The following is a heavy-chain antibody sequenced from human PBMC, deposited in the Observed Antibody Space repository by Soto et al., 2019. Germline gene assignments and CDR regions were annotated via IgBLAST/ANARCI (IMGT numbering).Heavy chain of an antibody. CDR1: GFIFSNQA. Sequence: TGGSLRLSCAASGFIFSNQAMCWVRQGPGKGLEWVSCISDRGDETFFLDSVKGRFAISRDNSENMLFLQMNNLRVEDTAVYYCARDPYFSSPNWFDPWGQGTLVTVSS. D-gene: IGHD3-10*01. V-gene: IGHV3-23*01. CDR3: ARDPYFSSPNWFDP. CDR2: ISDRGDET. J-gene: IGHJ5*02.